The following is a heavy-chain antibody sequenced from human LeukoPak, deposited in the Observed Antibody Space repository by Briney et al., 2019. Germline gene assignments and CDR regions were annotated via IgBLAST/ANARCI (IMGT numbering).Heavy chain of an antibody. V-gene: IGHV4-31*03. J-gene: IGHJ5*02. CDR1: GGSISSDDYY. CDR2: RHHSGIT. CDR3: ARYYFDSSNYYSNWFDP. D-gene: IGHD3-22*01. Sequence: SETLSLTCTVSGGSISSDDYYWGWIRRDPGKGLEWIGYRHHSGITYYHPSLKSRVAISLDTSKSQFSLELSSVTAADTAVYYCARYYFDSSNYYSNWFDPWGQGTLVTVSS.